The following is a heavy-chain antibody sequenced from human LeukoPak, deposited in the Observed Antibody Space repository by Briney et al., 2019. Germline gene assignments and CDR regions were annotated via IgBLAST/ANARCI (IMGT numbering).Heavy chain of an antibody. CDR1: GFTFTSSP. Sequence: GASVKVSCKASGFTFTSSPLQWVRQPRGQRLEWIGWIVVGSGNTNYAQNFQERVTITRDMSTNTAYMDLSSLRSEDTAVYYCATGSGWYSPDYWGQGTLVTVSS. CDR3: ATGSGWYSPDY. J-gene: IGHJ4*02. V-gene: IGHV1-58*01. CDR2: IVVGSGNT. D-gene: IGHD6-19*01.